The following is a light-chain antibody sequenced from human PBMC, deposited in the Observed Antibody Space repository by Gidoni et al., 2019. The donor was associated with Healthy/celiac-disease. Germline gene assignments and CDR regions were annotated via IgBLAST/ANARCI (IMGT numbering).Light chain of an antibody. Sequence: QSVLTQPPSVSAAPGQKVTIPCSGSSSNIGNNYVSWYQQLPGTAPKLLIYDNNKRPSGIPARFSGSKSGTSATLGITGLQTGDEADYYCGTWDSSLSGVFGGGTKLTVL. V-gene: IGLV1-51*01. J-gene: IGLJ3*02. CDR1: SSNIGNNY. CDR3: GTWDSSLSGV. CDR2: DNN.